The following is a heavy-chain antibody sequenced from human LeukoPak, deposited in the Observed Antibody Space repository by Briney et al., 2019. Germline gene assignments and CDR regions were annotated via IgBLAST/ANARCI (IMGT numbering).Heavy chain of an antibody. CDR3: ARGIAPDLRNAFDI. Sequence: GESLKISCKGSGYNFISYWIGWVRQMPEKGLEWMGIIYPGDSDTRYSPSFQGQVTISADKSSTAYLQWSSLEVSDTAMYYCARGIAPDLRNAFDIWGQGTMVTVSS. D-gene: IGHD6-13*01. V-gene: IGHV5-51*01. J-gene: IGHJ3*02. CDR2: IYPGDSDT. CDR1: GYNFISYW.